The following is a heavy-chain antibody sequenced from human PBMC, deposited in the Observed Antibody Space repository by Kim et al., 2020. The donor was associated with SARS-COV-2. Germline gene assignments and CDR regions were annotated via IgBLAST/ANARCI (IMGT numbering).Heavy chain of an antibody. CDR3: ATTGACSF. Sequence: DGSDKSYVDSVKGRFTISRDTAKNSLFLQMNSLGAEDTAIYYCATTGACSFWGQGALVTVSS. J-gene: IGHJ4*02. D-gene: IGHD7-27*01. V-gene: IGHV3-7*01. CDR2: DGSDK.